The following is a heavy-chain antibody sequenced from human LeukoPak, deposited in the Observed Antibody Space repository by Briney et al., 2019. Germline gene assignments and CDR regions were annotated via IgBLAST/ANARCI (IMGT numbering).Heavy chain of an antibody. Sequence: GGSLRLSCAASGFTFSSYGMHWVRQAPGKGLEWVAVISYDGSNKYYADSVKGRFTISRDNSKNTLYLQMNSLRAEDTAVYYCGKKRGSGGGFDYWGQEPRVTVSS. CDR3: GKKRGSGGGFDY. J-gene: IGHJ4*02. CDR2: ISYDGSNK. CDR1: GFTFSSYG. D-gene: IGHD2-15*01. V-gene: IGHV3-30*18.